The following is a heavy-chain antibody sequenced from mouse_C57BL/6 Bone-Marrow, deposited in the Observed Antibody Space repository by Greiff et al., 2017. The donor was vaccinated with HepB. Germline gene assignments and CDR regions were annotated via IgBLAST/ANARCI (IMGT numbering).Heavy chain of an antibody. V-gene: IGHV3-6*01. Sequence: EVQVVESGPGLVKPSQSLSLTCSVTGYSITSGYYWNWIRQFPGNKLEWMGYISYDGSNNYNPSLKNRISITRDTSKNQFFLKLNSVTTEDTATYYCASYSNRAYWGQGTLVTVSA. CDR1: GYSITSGYY. J-gene: IGHJ3*01. D-gene: IGHD2-5*01. CDR3: ASYSNRAY. CDR2: ISYDGSN.